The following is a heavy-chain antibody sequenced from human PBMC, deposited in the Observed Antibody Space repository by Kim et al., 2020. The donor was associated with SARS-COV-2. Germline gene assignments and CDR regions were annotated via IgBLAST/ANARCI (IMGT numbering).Heavy chain of an antibody. CDR2: ISAYNGNT. J-gene: IGHJ5*02. V-gene: IGHV1-18*01. Sequence: ASVKVSCKASGYTFTSYGISWVRQAPGQGLEWMGWISAYNGNTNYAQKLQGRVTMTTDTSTSTAYMEPRSLRSDDTAVYYCARDGMVVAATPSNWFDPWGQGTLVTVSS. D-gene: IGHD2-15*01. CDR3: ARDGMVVAATPSNWFDP. CDR1: GYTFTSYG.